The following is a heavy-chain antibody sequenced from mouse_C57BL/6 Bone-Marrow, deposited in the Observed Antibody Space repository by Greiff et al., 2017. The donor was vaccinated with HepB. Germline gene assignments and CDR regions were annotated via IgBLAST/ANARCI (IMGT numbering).Heavy chain of an antibody. J-gene: IGHJ1*03. D-gene: IGHD1-1*01. CDR3: AIDGSSFWYFDV. V-gene: IGHV1-74*01. CDR1: GYTFTSYW. CDR2: IHPSDSDT. Sequence: QVQLKQSGAELVKPGASVKVSCKASGYTFTSYWMHWVKQRPGQGLEWIGRIHPSDSDTNYNQKFKGKATLTVDQSSSTAYMQLSSLTSEDSAVYYCAIDGSSFWYFDVWGTGTTVTVSS.